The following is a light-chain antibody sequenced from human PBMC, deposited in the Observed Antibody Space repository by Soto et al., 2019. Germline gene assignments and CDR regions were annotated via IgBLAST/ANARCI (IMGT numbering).Light chain of an antibody. Sequence: QAVVTQPPSASGAPGLRATIPCSGSNSNIGGNTVSWYQQVPGAAPKLLIHSDNQRPSGIPGRFSGSRSGASASLAITGLQSEDEGYYYCAAWDDTVSGPVLGGGTKLTVL. V-gene: IGLV1-44*01. CDR2: SDN. CDR1: NSNIGGNT. CDR3: AAWDDTVSGPV. J-gene: IGLJ2*01.